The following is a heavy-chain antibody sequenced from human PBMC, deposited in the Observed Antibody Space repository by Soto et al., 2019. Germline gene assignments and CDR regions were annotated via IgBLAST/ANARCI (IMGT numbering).Heavy chain of an antibody. CDR1: GGTFSSYA. J-gene: IGHJ3*02. D-gene: IGHD2-21*02. CDR3: ARPAVHCGGDCYDAFDI. Sequence: GPSVKVSCKASGGTFSSYAISWVRQAPGQGLEWMGGIIPIFGTANYAQKFQGRVTITADESTSTAYMELSSLRSEDTAVYYCARPAVHCGGDCYDAFDIWGQGTMVTVSS. V-gene: IGHV1-69*13. CDR2: IIPIFGTA.